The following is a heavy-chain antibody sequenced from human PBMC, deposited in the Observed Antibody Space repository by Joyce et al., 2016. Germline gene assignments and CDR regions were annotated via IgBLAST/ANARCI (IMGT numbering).Heavy chain of an antibody. D-gene: IGHD3-16*02. Sequence: EVQLLESGGGLVQPGGSLRLSCAASGFTFSSYAMSWVRQAPGKGLEWCSAISGSGTSTYYADSVKGRFTISRDNSKNTLYLQMNSLRAEDTAVYYCAKALSPYYDYIWGSYLDAFDIWGQGTMVTVSS. V-gene: IGHV3-23*01. CDR3: AKALSPYYDYIWGSYLDAFDI. CDR2: ISGSGTST. J-gene: IGHJ3*02. CDR1: GFTFSSYA.